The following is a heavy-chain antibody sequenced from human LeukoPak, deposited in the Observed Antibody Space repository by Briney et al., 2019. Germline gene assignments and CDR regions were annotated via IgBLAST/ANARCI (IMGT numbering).Heavy chain of an antibody. V-gene: IGHV1-46*01. Sequence: ASVKVSCKASGYTFTSYYMHWVRQAPGQGLEWMGIINPSGGSTSYAQKFQGRVTMTRDMSTSTVYMELSSLRSEDTVVYYCAREPADYGDHLLYYGMDVWGQGTTVTVSS. CDR2: INPSGGST. J-gene: IGHJ6*02. CDR1: GYTFTSYY. D-gene: IGHD4-17*01. CDR3: AREPADYGDHLLYYGMDV.